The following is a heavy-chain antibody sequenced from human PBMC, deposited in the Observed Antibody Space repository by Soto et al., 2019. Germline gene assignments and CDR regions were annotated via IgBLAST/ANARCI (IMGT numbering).Heavy chain of an antibody. J-gene: IGHJ5*02. D-gene: IGHD6-13*01. CDR3: ARDQGVAAAGITWFDP. Sequence: XETLSLTCTVAGASMNSYHWSWIRQPAGKGLEWIGHIHSSGSTNYNPSLKSRVTMSVDTSKNQFSLRLMSLTAADTAVYYCARDQGVAAAGITWFDPWGQGTLVTVSS. CDR2: IHSSGST. V-gene: IGHV4-4*07. CDR1: GASMNSYH.